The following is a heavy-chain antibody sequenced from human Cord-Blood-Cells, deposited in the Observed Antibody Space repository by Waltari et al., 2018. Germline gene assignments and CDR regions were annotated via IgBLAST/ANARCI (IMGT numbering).Heavy chain of an antibody. CDR1: GYTFAGYY. CDR3: ARVKSIAARLAFDI. D-gene: IGHD6-6*01. CDR2: INPNSGGT. Sequence: QVQLVQAGAEVKKPGASVKVSCKASGYTFAGYYMHWVRQAPGQGLEWMGWINPNSGGTNYAQKFQGRVTMTRDTSISTAYMELSRLRSDDTAVYYCARVKSIAARLAFDIWGQGTMVTVSS. V-gene: IGHV1-2*02. J-gene: IGHJ3*02.